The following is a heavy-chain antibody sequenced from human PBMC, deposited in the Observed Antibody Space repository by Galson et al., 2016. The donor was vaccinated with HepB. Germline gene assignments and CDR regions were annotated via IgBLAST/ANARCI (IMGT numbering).Heavy chain of an antibody. CDR3: TRDFGYSNYD. Sequence: SLRLSCADSGFTFSYYWMRWVRQGPGKGLEWVGNIKEDGGEKNYVDSVEGRFSISRDNAKNSLYLQMNSLRVEDTAVYYCTRDFGYSNYDWGQGTLVTVSS. D-gene: IGHD6-13*01. CDR2: IKEDGGEK. J-gene: IGHJ4*02. V-gene: IGHV3-7*01. CDR1: GFTFSYYW.